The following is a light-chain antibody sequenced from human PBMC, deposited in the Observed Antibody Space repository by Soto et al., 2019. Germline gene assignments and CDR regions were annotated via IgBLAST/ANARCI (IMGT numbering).Light chain of an antibody. V-gene: IGKV3-20*01. J-gene: IGKJ5*01. Sequence: EIVLTQSPDTLSLSPGERATLSCRASQSVSSSYLAWYQQKPGQAPRLLIYGASSRGTGIPDRLSGSGAGTVLALTISRHEPEVLAVYLCKLYDSSPPSTFGQGTRLEVK. CDR3: KLYDSSPPST. CDR1: QSVSSSY. CDR2: GAS.